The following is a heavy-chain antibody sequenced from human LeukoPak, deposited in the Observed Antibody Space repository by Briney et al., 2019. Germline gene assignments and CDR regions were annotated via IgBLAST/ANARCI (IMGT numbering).Heavy chain of an antibody. V-gene: IGHV4-4*07. CDR2: IYTSGST. D-gene: IGHD1-26*01. J-gene: IGHJ3*02. Sequence: SETLSLTCTVSGGSISSYYWSWIRQPAGKGLERIGRIYTSGSTNYNPSLKRRLTMSVDTSKNQFSLKLSSVTAADTAVYYCATTTDSGSYYSAFDIWGQGTMVTVSS. CDR3: ATTTDSGSYYSAFDI. CDR1: GGSISSYY.